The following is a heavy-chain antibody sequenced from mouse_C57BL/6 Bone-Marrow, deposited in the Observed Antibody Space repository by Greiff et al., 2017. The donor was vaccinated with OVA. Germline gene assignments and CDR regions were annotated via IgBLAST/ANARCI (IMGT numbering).Heavy chain of an antibody. CDR3: ARRRYYDY. CDR2: LSSGGSYT. J-gene: IGHJ2*01. Sequence: EVMLVESGGDLVKPGGSLKLSCAASGFTFSSYGMSWVRQTPDKRLEWVATLSSGGSYTSYPDSVKGRFTSSRDNATNTLYLQMSSLKSEDTAMYYCARRRYYDYWGQGTTLTGSS. V-gene: IGHV5-6*02. CDR1: GFTFSSYG. D-gene: IGHD2-3*01.